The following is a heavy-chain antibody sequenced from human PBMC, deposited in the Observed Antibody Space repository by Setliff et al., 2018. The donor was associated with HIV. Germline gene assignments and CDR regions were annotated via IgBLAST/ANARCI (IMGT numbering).Heavy chain of an antibody. Sequence: GGSLRLSCAASGFTFKNYWMYWVRQPPGKGLQWVSRINRTGLTTDYADSVKGRFSISRDTATSTLYLHMTGLTAEDTGVYYWPEPGYYFDYWGQGTLVTVSS. J-gene: IGHJ4*02. CDR1: GFTFKNYW. CDR2: INRTGLTT. V-gene: IGHV3-74*01. CDR3: PEPGYYFDY.